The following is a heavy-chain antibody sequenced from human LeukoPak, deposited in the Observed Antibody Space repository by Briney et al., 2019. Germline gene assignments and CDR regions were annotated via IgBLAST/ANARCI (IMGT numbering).Heavy chain of an antibody. CDR1: GYTFTRYY. CDR2: INPSGGSR. V-gene: IGHV1-46*01. Sequence: ASVKVSCKASGYTFTRYYMHWVRQAPGQGLEWMGIINPSGGSRSYAQKFQGRVTMTRDTSTSTVYMELSSLRSEDTAVYYCARDRARGESSGLLGYWGQGTLVTVSS. CDR3: ARDRARGESSGLLGY. J-gene: IGHJ4*02. D-gene: IGHD6-19*01.